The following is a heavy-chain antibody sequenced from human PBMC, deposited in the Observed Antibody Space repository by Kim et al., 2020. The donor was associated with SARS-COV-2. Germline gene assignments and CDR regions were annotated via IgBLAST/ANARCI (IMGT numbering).Heavy chain of an antibody. J-gene: IGHJ4*02. D-gene: IGHD3-22*01. CDR3: ARALPDYDDSSGYFAY. V-gene: IGHV4-34*01. Sequence: SLKSRVTISVDTSKNQFSLMLSSVTAADTAMYYCARALPDYDDSSGYFAYWGQGTLVTVSP.